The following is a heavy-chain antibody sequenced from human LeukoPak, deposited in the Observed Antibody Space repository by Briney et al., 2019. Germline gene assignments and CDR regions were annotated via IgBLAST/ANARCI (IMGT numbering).Heavy chain of an antibody. J-gene: IGHJ4*02. CDR1: GFTFSSYR. CDR2: ITEDGSEK. V-gene: IGHV3-7*04. D-gene: IGHD1-14*01. CDR3: ARARIDY. Sequence: GGSLRLSCVGSGFTFSSYRMTWVRQAPGKRREWVANITEDGSEKYSVGSVKGRFTISRDNAKNLLYLQMSSLRAEDTAVYYCARARIDYWGQGTLVTVSS.